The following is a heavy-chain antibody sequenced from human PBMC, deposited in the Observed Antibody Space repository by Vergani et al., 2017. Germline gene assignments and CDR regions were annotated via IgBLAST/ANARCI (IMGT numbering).Heavy chain of an antibody. CDR1: GFTFSSYG. D-gene: IGHD2-21*02. Sequence: VQLVESGGGLVQPGGSLRLSCAASGFTFSSYGMHWVRQAPGKGLEWVAVISYDGSNKYYADSVKGRFTISRDNSKNTLYLQMNSLRAEDTAVYYCAKEPYVVVTEVYFQHWGQGTLVTVSS. J-gene: IGHJ1*01. CDR3: AKEPYVVVTEVYFQH. V-gene: IGHV3-30*18. CDR2: ISYDGSNK.